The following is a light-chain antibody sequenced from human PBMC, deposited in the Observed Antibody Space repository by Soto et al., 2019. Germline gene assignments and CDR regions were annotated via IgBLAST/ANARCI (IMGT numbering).Light chain of an antibody. V-gene: IGKV1-5*01. Sequence: DIQMTQSPSTLSASVGDRVTITCRASQSISSLLAWYQQKPVKAPKLLIYDASSLESGVPSRFSGSGSGTEFTLTISSLQPDDFATYYCQQYNSYSTFGQGTKVDIK. CDR3: QQYNSYST. J-gene: IGKJ1*01. CDR2: DAS. CDR1: QSISSL.